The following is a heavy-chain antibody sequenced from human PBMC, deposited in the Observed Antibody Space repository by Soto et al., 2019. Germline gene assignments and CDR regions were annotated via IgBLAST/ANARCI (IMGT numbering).Heavy chain of an antibody. J-gene: IGHJ3*02. Sequence: GESLKISCKGSGYSFTSYWIGWVRQMPGKGLEWMGIIYPGDSDTRYSPSFQGQVTISADKSISTAYLQWSSLKASDTAMYYCAIKYCSSTSCCSDAFDIWGQGTMVTVSS. D-gene: IGHD2-2*01. V-gene: IGHV5-51*01. CDR1: GYSFTSYW. CDR3: AIKYCSSTSCCSDAFDI. CDR2: IYPGDSDT.